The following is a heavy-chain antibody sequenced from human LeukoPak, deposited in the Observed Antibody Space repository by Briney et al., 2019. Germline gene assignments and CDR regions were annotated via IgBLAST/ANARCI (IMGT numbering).Heavy chain of an antibody. D-gene: IGHD2-15*01. CDR1: GYTFTSYD. CDR2: MNPNSGNT. J-gene: IGHJ5*02. Sequence: ASVKVSCKASGYTFTSYDINWVRQATGQGLEWMGWMNPNSGNTGYAQKFQGRVTMTRNTSISTAYMELSSLRSEDTAVYYCARGDYTGYCSGGSCYSGWFDPWGQGTLVTVSS. V-gene: IGHV1-8*01. CDR3: ARGDYTGYCSGGSCYSGWFDP.